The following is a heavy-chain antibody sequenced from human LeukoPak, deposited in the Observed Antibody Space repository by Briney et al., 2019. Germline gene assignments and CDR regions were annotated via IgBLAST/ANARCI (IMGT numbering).Heavy chain of an antibody. D-gene: IGHD3-3*02. CDR1: GFTFRSNW. CDR3: ARTLADAFDI. Sequence: GGSLRLACAASGFTFRSNWMHWVRQAPGKGLVWLSHINSDGSSTNYADSVKGRFTISRDTAKNTLYLQMSSLRAEDTAVYYCARTLADAFDIWGQGTMVTVSS. CDR2: INSDGSST. J-gene: IGHJ3*02. V-gene: IGHV3-74*01.